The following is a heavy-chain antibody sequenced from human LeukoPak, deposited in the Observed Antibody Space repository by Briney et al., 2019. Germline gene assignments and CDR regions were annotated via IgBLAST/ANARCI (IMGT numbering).Heavy chain of an antibody. CDR3: ARSGYDLAGAGAFDI. V-gene: IGHV1-69*13. CDR1: GGTFSSYG. CDR2: IIPIFGTA. J-gene: IGHJ3*02. Sequence: ASVKVSCKASGGTFSSYGISWVRQAPGQGLEWMGGIIPIFGTANYAQKFQGRVTITADESTSTAYMELSSLRSEDTAVYYCARSGYDLAGAGAFDIWGQGTMVTVSS. D-gene: IGHD5-12*01.